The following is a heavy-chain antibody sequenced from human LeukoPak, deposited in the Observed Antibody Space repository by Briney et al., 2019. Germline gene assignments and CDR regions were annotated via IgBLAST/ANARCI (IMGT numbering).Heavy chain of an antibody. Sequence: SETLSLTCTVSGGSISSYYWSWIRQPAGRGLEWIGRIYTSVSTNYNPSLKSRVTISVDTSKNQFSLKLSSVTAADTAVYYCARVEYYYDSSGYHEVGWFDPWGQGTLVTVSS. D-gene: IGHD3-22*01. CDR2: IYTSVST. J-gene: IGHJ5*02. V-gene: IGHV4-4*07. CDR1: GGSISSYY. CDR3: ARVEYYYDSSGYHEVGWFDP.